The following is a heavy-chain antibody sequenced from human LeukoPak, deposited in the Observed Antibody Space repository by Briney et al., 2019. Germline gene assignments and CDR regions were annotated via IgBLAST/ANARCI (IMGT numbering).Heavy chain of an antibody. V-gene: IGHV3-74*01. CDR1: GFTFSNFG. D-gene: IGHD3-22*01. J-gene: IGHJ6*03. CDR3: ARVGSSGYYYYYYYMDV. CDR2: INSDGSST. Sequence: GGSLRLSCIASGFTFSNFGMHWVRQAPGKGLVRVSGINSDGSSTSYADSVKGRFTISRDNAKNTLYLQMNSLRAEDTAVYYCARVGSSGYYYYYYYMDVWGKGTTATVSS.